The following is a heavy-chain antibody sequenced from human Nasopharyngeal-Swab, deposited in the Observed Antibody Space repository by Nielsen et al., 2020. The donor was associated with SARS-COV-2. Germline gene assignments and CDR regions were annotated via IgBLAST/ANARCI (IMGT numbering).Heavy chain of an antibody. D-gene: IGHD1-20*01. J-gene: IGHJ4*02. V-gene: IGHV3-7*03. CDR3: ARLPRNNWRLDS. Sequence: GESLKISCAASGFIFGNYWMSWVRQAPGKRLEWVANIQEDGSEKDYVDSVKGRFTISRDNIKNSLYLQMNSPRVEDTAVYFCARLPRNNWRLDSWGQGILVTVSS. CDR1: GFIFGNYW. CDR2: IQEDGSEK.